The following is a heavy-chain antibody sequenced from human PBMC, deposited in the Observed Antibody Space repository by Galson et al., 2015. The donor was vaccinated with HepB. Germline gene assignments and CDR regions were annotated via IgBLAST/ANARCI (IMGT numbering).Heavy chain of an antibody. Sequence: SLRLSCAASGFTFSSYAMHWVRQAPGKGLEYVSAISSNGGSTYYADSVKGRFTISRDNSKNTLYLQMSSLRAEDTAVYYCVKTITMVRGARYFDLWGRGTLVTVSS. CDR3: VKTITMVRGARYFDL. CDR1: GFTFSSYA. J-gene: IGHJ2*01. V-gene: IGHV3-64D*06. D-gene: IGHD3-10*01. CDR2: ISSNGGST.